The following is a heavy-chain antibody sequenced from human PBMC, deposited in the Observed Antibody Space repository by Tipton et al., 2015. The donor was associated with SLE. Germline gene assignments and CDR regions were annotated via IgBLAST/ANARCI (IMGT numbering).Heavy chain of an antibody. Sequence: TLSLTCTVSGDSISSSNYHWGWIRQPPGKTLQWIGSIYYTGTTYYNPAIKSRVTISVDTSKNQFSLKLSSVTAADTAVYYCARGSDGEYVRYFDVWGPGTLVTVSS. D-gene: IGHD4-17*01. CDR2: IYYTGTT. CDR3: ARGSDGEYVRYFDV. V-gene: IGHV4-39*07. CDR1: GDSISSSNYH. J-gene: IGHJ2*01.